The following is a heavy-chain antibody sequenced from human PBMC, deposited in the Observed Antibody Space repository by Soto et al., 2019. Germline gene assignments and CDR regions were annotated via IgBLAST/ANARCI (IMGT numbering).Heavy chain of an antibody. D-gene: IGHD2-2*02. V-gene: IGHV3-11*04. CDR2: ISRGGSVI. CDR1: GFSFSDSY. Sequence: GGSLRLACAASGFSFSDSYMSWIRQAPGKGLEWVSYISRGGSVIYYADSVKGRFTISRDDAKNSLYLQMNSLRAEDTAVYYCARDGACSSTSCYTNYYYGMDVWGQGTTVTV. J-gene: IGHJ6*02. CDR3: ARDGACSSTSCYTNYYYGMDV.